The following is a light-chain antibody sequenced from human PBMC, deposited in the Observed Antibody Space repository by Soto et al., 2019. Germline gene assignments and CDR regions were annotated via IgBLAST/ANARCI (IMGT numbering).Light chain of an antibody. CDR2: DAS. CDR1: QTISIY. Sequence: DIQMTQSPSTLSASVGDRVTITCRASQTISIYLAWCQQRPGEAPKLLIYDASTLESGAPARFSGSGSGTEFTLTISSLQPDDFATYYCQQYSSSSPTFGQGTKVEIQ. J-gene: IGKJ1*01. CDR3: QQYSSSSPT. V-gene: IGKV1-5*01.